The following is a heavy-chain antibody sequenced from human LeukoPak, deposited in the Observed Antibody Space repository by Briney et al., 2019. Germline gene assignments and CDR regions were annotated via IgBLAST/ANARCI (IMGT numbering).Heavy chain of an antibody. CDR2: IYHSGST. J-gene: IGHJ3*02. CDR3: ARDRPTRITMIVVVSAFDI. CDR1: GGSISSSNW. Sequence: SGTLSLTCAVSGGSISSSNWWSWVRLPPGKGLEWIGEIYHSGSTYYNPSLKSRVTISVDTSKNQFSLKLSSVTAADTAVYYCARDRPTRITMIVVVSAFDIWGQGTMVTVSS. D-gene: IGHD3-22*01. V-gene: IGHV4-4*02.